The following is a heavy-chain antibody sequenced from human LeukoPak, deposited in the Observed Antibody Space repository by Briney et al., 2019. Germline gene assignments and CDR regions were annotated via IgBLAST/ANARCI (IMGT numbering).Heavy chain of an antibody. Sequence: GSLRLSWAASGFTFSSYWMHWVRQAPGKGLEWIGEINHSGSTNYNPSLKSRVTISVDTSKNQFSLKLSSVTAADTAVYYCARGNFAAAGDYWGQGTLVTVSS. V-gene: IGHV4-34*01. CDR3: ARGNFAAAGDY. CDR2: INHSGST. J-gene: IGHJ4*02. D-gene: IGHD6-13*01. CDR1: GFTFSSYW.